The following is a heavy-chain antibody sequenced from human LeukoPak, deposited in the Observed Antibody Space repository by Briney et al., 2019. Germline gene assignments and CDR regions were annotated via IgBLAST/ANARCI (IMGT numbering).Heavy chain of an antibody. V-gene: IGHV3-30*04. Sequence: GGSLRLSCAAAGFTFSNHAIHWVRQAPGKGLEWVVVISYDGSSTYYSDSVKGRFTISRDNSKNTLFLQMDSLRVDDTALYYCAREPMQWQLLGDAFDIWGQGTMVTVSS. CDR3: AREPMQWQLLGDAFDI. CDR1: GFTFSNHA. CDR2: ISYDGSST. D-gene: IGHD1-26*01. J-gene: IGHJ3*02.